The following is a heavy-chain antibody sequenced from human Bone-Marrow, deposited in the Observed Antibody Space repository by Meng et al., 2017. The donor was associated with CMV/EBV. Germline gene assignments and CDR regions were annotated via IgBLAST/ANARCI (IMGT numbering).Heavy chain of an antibody. V-gene: IGHV4-59*01. D-gene: IGHD6-19*01. Sequence: SETLSLTCSVFGGSISRYYLSWIRQIPGKGLEWIGYVYSSGTTKYNPSLRSRVTISVDTSKNQFSLILRSVTAADTAVYFCVMGGGVPGTGWFDPWGQGTLVTVSS. CDR3: VMGGGVPGTGWFDP. CDR1: GGSISRYY. CDR2: VYSSGTT. J-gene: IGHJ5*02.